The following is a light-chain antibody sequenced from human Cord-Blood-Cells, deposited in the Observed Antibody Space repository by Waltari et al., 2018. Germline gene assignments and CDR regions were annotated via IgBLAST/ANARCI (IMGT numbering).Light chain of an antibody. CDR3: CSYAGSSTYV. Sequence: QSALTQPASVSGSPGQSITISCTGTSSYVGSYNLVSWYQQHPGEAPKLMIYEVRKRPSGVSNRFSGSKSGNTASLTSSGLQAEDEADYYCCSYAGSSTYVFGTGTKVTVL. CDR2: EVR. J-gene: IGLJ1*01. CDR1: SSYVGSYNL. V-gene: IGLV2-23*02.